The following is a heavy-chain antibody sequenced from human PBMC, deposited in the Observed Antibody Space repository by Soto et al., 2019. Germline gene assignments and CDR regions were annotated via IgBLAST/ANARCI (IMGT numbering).Heavy chain of an antibody. CDR2: IWHDGSNK. J-gene: IGHJ6*02. CDR1: GFTFSSYG. CDR3: ARDRLRGYSYGYQYYYYGMDV. Sequence: QVQLVESGGGVVQPGRSLRLSCAASGFTFSSYGMHWVRQAPGKGLEWVAVIWHDGSNKYYADSVKGRFTISRDNSKNTLYLQMNSLRAEDTAVYYCARDRLRGYSYGYQYYYYGMDVWGLGTTVTVSS. D-gene: IGHD5-18*01. V-gene: IGHV3-33*01.